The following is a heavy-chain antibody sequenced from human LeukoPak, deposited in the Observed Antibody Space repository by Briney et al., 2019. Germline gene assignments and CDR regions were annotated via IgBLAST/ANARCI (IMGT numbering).Heavy chain of an antibody. Sequence: PLETLSLTCTVSGGSISSYYWSWIRQPPGKGLEWIGYIYYSGSTNYNPSLKSRVTISVDTSKNQFSLKLSSVTAADTAVYYCARDSSGWYRRNWFDPWGQGTLVIVSS. CDR3: ARDSSGWYRRNWFDP. D-gene: IGHD6-19*01. J-gene: IGHJ5*02. CDR1: GGSISSYY. V-gene: IGHV4-59*01. CDR2: IYYSGST.